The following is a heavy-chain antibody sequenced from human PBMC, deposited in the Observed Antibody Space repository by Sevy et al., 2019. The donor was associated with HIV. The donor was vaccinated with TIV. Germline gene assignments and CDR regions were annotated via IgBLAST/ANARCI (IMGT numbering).Heavy chain of an antibody. CDR1: GFTFSSYW. Sequence: GGSLRLSCAASGFTFSSYWMHWVRQVPGKGLVWVSRIKSDGSSTSYADSVKGRFTISRDNAKNTLYLQMNSLRAEDTAVYYGARDRSGGDRVSGNWFDPWGQGTLVTVSS. J-gene: IGHJ5*02. CDR2: IKSDGSST. D-gene: IGHD3-3*01. CDR3: ARDRSGGDRVSGNWFDP. V-gene: IGHV3-74*01.